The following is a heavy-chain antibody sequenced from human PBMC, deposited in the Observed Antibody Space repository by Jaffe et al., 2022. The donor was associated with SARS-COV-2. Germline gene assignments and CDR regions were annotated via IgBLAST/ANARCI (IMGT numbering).Heavy chain of an antibody. CDR1: GFTFSGYA. Sequence: EVQLVESGGGLVQPGGSLRLSCSASGFTFSGYAMHWVRQAPGKGLDYVSAVSSNGGSTYHADSVKGRFTISRDNSKNTLFLQMSSLRAEDTAVYYCVKPLWFGELGDVFEIWGQGTMVTVSS. CDR2: VSSNGGST. CDR3: VKPLWFGELGDVFEI. V-gene: IGHV3-64D*09. J-gene: IGHJ3*02. D-gene: IGHD3-10*01.